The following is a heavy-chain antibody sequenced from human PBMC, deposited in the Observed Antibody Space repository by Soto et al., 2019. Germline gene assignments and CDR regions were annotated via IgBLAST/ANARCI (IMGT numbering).Heavy chain of an antibody. V-gene: IGHV4-59*01. Sequence: SETLSLTCTVSGGSISSYYWSWIRQPPGKGLEWIGYIYYGGSTNYNPSLKSRVTISVDTSKNQFSLKLSSVTAADTAVYYCAREEYSNSGNWFDPWGQGTLVTVSS. D-gene: IGHD6-6*01. J-gene: IGHJ5*02. CDR3: AREEYSNSGNWFDP. CDR1: GGSISSYY. CDR2: IYYGGST.